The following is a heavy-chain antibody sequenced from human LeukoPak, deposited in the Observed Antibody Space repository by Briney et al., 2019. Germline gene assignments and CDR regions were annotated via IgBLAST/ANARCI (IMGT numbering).Heavy chain of an antibody. CDR1: GGSISSSKW. CDR2: IYDSGST. D-gene: IGHD3-10*01. CDR3: ARLTGGSGSGFDY. J-gene: IGHJ4*02. V-gene: IGHV4-4*02. Sequence: PSGTLTLTCAASGGSISSSKWWSWVRPPRGRGLEGIGEIYDSGSTNYNASLKSRVTISVDKSKNKFSLKLSSLTAADTAVYYCARLTGGSGSGFDYWGQGTLVTVSS.